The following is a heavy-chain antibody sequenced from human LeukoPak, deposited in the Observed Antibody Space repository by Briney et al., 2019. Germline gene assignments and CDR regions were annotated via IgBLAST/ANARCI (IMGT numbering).Heavy chain of an antibody. Sequence: GGSLRLSCAASGFTFSNAWMSWVRQAPGKGLEWVGRIKSKTDGGTTDYAAPVKGRFTISRDDSKNTLYLQMNSLKTEDTAVYYCTTDLLFRVGATSYYFDYWGQGTLVTVSP. V-gene: IGHV3-15*01. J-gene: IGHJ4*02. D-gene: IGHD1-26*01. CDR3: TTDLLFRVGATSYYFDY. CDR1: GFTFSNAW. CDR2: IKSKTDGGTT.